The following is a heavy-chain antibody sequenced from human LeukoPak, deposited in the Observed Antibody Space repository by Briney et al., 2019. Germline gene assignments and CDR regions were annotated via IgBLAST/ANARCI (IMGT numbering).Heavy chain of an antibody. J-gene: IGHJ3*02. V-gene: IGHV3-21*01. CDR1: GFTFSSYS. D-gene: IGHD5-24*01. Sequence: GGSLRLSCAASGFTFSSYSMNWVRQAPGEGLEWVSSISSSSSSYIYYADSVKGRFTISRDNAKNSLYLQMNSLRAEDTAVYYCARDRMATIDSFGIWGQGTMVTVSS. CDR3: ARDRMATIDSFGI. CDR2: ISSSSSSYI.